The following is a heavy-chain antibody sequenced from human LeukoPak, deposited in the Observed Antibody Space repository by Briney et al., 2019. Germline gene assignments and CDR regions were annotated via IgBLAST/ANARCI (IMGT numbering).Heavy chain of an antibody. J-gene: IGHJ4*02. CDR1: GGSVNKWY. V-gene: IGHV4-59*02. CDR2: IYYSGST. D-gene: IGHD6-19*01. CDR3: ASSEGTGYSSGWNFDY. Sequence: PSETLSLTCSVSGGSVNKWYWSWIRQPPGKGLEWIGYIYYSGSTNYNPSLKSRVTISVDTSKNQFSLKLSSVTAADTAVYYCASSEGTGYSSGWNFDYWGQGTLVTVSS.